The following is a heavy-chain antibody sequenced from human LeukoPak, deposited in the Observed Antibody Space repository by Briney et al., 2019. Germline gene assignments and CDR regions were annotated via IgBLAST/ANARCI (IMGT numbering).Heavy chain of an antibody. V-gene: IGHV1-2*02. CDR3: ARGGMESYRGTYLGY. CDR2: VYANSGGT. Sequence: GASVKVSCKASGYTFTGYYMHWVRQAPGQGLEWMGWVYANSGGTNYAQRFQGRVNMTRDTSITTAYMELSRLRSDDTAVYYCARGGMESYRGTYLGYWGQGTLVTVSS. CDR1: GYTFTGYY. J-gene: IGHJ4*02. D-gene: IGHD1-26*01.